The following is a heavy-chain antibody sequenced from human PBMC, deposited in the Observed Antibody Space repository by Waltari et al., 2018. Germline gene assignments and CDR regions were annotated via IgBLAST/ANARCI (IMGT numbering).Heavy chain of an antibody. CDR1: GGSISSYY. CDR2: IYYSGST. D-gene: IGHD3-3*01. V-gene: IGHV4-59*01. CDR3: ASRYDFWSGHAFDI. Sequence: QVQLQESGPGLVKPSETLSLTCTVSGGSISSYYWSWIRQPPGKGLEWIGYIYYSGSTNYNPSLKSRVTISVDTSKNQFSLKLSSVTAADTAVYYCASRYDFWSGHAFDIWGQGTMVTVSS. J-gene: IGHJ3*02.